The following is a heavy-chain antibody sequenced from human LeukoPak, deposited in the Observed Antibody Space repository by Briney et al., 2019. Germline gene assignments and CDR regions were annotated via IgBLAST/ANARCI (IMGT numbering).Heavy chain of an antibody. CDR1: GFALSSHW. CDR2: VNRDGSET. J-gene: IGHJ6*02. V-gene: IGHV3-7*03. Sequence: GGSLRLSCAASGFALSSHWMTWVRQVPGRVPEWVANVNRDGSETYYLDSVKDRFTISKDNAKNSLYLQMNSLRAEDTALYHCARNNGMDVWGQGTTVIVSS. CDR3: ARNNGMDV.